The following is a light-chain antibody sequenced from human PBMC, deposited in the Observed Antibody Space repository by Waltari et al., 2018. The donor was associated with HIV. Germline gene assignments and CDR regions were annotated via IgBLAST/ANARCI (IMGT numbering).Light chain of an antibody. J-gene: IGKJ2*01. V-gene: IGKV6-21*01. CDR3: HQSSSLPHA. CDR2: YAS. CDR1: QSIGSN. Sequence: EIVLTQSPDVQSVTPKEKVTITWRASQSIGSNLHWYQQTPDQSPKLLIKYASRSVSGVPSRFSGSGSGTDFTLTSSRLEAGDAATYYCHQSSSLPHAFGQGTKLEIK.